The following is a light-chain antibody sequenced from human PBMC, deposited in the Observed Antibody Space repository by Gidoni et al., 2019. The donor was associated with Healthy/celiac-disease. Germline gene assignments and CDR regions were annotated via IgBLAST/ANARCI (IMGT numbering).Light chain of an antibody. Sequence: DIVLTQSPGTLSLSPGEKATLSCRASQSVSSYVAWYQQKAGQAPRLLIYDASKRATGIPARFSGSGSGTDFTLTISSLEPEDFAVYYCQQRSNWPPQYTFGQGTKLEIK. CDR2: DAS. CDR1: QSVSSY. CDR3: QQRSNWPPQYT. J-gene: IGKJ2*01. V-gene: IGKV3-11*01.